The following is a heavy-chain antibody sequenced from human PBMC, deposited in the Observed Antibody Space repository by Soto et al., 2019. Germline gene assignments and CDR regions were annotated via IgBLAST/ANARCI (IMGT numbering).Heavy chain of an antibody. J-gene: IGHJ6*02. CDR3: ARPLLPCTASICYGIDV. V-gene: IGHV5-51*01. CDR1: GYNFASYW. Sequence: PGESLKISCTGSGYNFASYWIGWVRQTPGKGLEWMGIIYPSDSNTKYSPSFQGQVTISVDKSISTAYLQWSSLKASDTAMYYCARPLLPCTASICYGIDVWGQGTTVTVSS. CDR2: IYPSDSNT.